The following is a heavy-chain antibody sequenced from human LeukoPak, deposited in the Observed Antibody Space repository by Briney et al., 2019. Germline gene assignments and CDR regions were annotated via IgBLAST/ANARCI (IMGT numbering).Heavy chain of an antibody. CDR3: ARGSALNHWFGELFYFDY. V-gene: IGHV3-21*01. CDR2: INVSGYT. D-gene: IGHD3-10*01. J-gene: IGHJ4*02. CDR1: GITFSTYG. Sequence: PGGSLRLSCAASGITFSTYGMSWVRQTPGKGLEWVSVINVSGYTYYADSVKGRFTISRDNAKNSLYLQMNSLRAEDTAVYYCARGSALNHWFGELFYFDYRGQGTLVTVSS.